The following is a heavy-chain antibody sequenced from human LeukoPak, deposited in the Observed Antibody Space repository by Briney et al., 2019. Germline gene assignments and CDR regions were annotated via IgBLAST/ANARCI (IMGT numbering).Heavy chain of an antibody. V-gene: IGHV1-2*02. CDR1: GYTFTGYY. CDR2: INPNHSGT. CDR3: GNYYEDSIGAIVI. D-gene: IGHD3-22*01. J-gene: IGHJ3*02. Sequence: ASVKVSFKASGYTFTGYYMHWVRQAPGQGLERMGWINPNHSGTNYAQTFQDRVTMTRDTSISTAYTQLTRLRSDDAAVCYCGNYYEDSIGAIVIWGEGTMVTVSS.